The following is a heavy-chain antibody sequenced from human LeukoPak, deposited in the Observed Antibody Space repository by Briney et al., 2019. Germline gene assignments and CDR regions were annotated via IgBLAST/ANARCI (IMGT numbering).Heavy chain of an antibody. CDR3: AKGKGNSYFDY. CDR1: GFTFNSYA. J-gene: IGHJ4*02. V-gene: IGHV3-23*01. CDR2: ISGSGDDT. Sequence: GGSLRLPCAASGFTFNSYAMSWVRQAPGKGLEWVSTISGSGDDTYNIDSVKGRFSISRDNSKNTLFLQMDSLRAEDTAVYYCAKGKGNSYFDYWGQGTLVTVSS. D-gene: IGHD2/OR15-2a*01.